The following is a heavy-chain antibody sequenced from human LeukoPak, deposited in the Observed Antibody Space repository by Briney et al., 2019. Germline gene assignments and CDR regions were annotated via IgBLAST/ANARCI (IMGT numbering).Heavy chain of an antibody. CDR2: IKQDGSEK. CDR3: AISIRDCSSTSCPLPYYMDV. Sequence: PGGSLRLSCAASGFTFSSYWMSWVRQAPGKGLEGVANIKQDGSEKYYVDSVKGRFTISRDNAKNSLYLQMNSLRAEDTAVYYCAISIRDCSSTSCPLPYYMDVWGKGTTVTVSS. D-gene: IGHD2-2*01. CDR1: GFTFSSYW. V-gene: IGHV3-7*01. J-gene: IGHJ6*03.